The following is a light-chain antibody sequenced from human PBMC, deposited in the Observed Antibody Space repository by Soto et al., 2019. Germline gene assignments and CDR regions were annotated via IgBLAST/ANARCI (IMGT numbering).Light chain of an antibody. Sequence: QSALTQPASVSGSPGQSITISCTGASSDVGNYNLVSWYQQHPGKAPKVMIYEDIKRPSGVSNRFSGSKSGNTASLTISGLQAEDEADYYCCSYAGFKFSGVFGGGTKVTVL. J-gene: IGLJ3*02. V-gene: IGLV2-23*01. CDR3: CSYAGFKFSGV. CDR1: SSDVGNYNL. CDR2: EDI.